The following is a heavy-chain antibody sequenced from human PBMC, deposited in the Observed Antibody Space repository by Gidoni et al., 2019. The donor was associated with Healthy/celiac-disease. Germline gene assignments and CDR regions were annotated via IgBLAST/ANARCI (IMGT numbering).Heavy chain of an antibody. CDR2: ISYDGSNK. J-gene: IGHJ4*02. CDR3: ANADGSGSRYLDY. Sequence: QVQLVESGGGVVQPGGSLRLSCAASVFTFSSYGMHWVRQAPGKGLEWVAVISYDGSNKYYADSVKGRFTISRDNSKNTLYLQMNSLRAEDTAVYYCANADGSGSRYLDYWGQGTLVTVSS. CDR1: VFTFSSYG. D-gene: IGHD3-10*01. V-gene: IGHV3-30*18.